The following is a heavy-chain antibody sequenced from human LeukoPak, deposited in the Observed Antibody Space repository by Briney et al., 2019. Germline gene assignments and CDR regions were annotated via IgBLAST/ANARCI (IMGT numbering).Heavy chain of an antibody. V-gene: IGHV1-46*01. CDR1: GYTFTTYY. Sequence: ASVKVSCKASGYTFTTYYMHWVRQAPGQGLEWMGIISPSGGSTTYAQKFQGRVTMTRDTSTSTVYMELSSLRSDDTAVYYCARDHGSGSYCDYWGQGTLVTVSS. CDR3: ARDHGSGSYCDY. J-gene: IGHJ4*02. D-gene: IGHD3-10*01. CDR2: ISPSGGST.